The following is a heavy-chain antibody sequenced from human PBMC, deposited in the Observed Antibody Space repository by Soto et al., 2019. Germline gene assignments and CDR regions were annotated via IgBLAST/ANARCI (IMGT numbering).Heavy chain of an antibody. J-gene: IGHJ6*02. CDR2: MNPNSGNT. Sequence: QVQLVQSGAEVKKPGASVKVSCKASGYTFTSYDINWVRQATGQGLEWMGWMNPNSGNTGYAQKFKGRVTMTRNTPISTAYMELSSLRSEDTAVYYCARDYYDSSGYLYYYYGMDVWGQGTTVTVSS. CDR3: ARDYYDSSGYLYYYYGMDV. CDR1: GYTFTSYD. D-gene: IGHD3-22*01. V-gene: IGHV1-8*01.